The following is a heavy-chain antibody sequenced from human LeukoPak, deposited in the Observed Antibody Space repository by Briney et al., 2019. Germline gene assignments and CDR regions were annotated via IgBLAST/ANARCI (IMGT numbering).Heavy chain of an antibody. CDR3: ARWPNNYYYYGMDV. D-gene: IGHD2-8*01. CDR2: IYYSGST. CDR1: GGSISSGGYY. V-gene: IGHV4-31*03. Sequence: PSETLSLTCTVSGGSISSGGYYWSWIRQHPGKGLEWIGYIYYSGSTYYNPSLKSRVTISVDTSKNQFSLKLSSVTAADTAVYYCARWPNNYYYYGMDVWGQGTTVTVSS. J-gene: IGHJ6*02.